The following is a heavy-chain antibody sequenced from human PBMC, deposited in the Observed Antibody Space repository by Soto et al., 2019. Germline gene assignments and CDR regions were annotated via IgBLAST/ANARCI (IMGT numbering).Heavy chain of an antibody. J-gene: IGHJ4*02. V-gene: IGHV4-39*01. CDR3: ARQGIAAAVDY. Sequence: SETLSLTCTVSDGSISSSSYYWGWIRQPPGKGLEWIGSIYYSGSTYYNPSLKSRVTISVDTSKNQFSLKLSSVTAADTAVYYCARQGIAAAVDYWGQGTLVTVSS. D-gene: IGHD6-13*01. CDR1: DGSISSSSYY. CDR2: IYYSGST.